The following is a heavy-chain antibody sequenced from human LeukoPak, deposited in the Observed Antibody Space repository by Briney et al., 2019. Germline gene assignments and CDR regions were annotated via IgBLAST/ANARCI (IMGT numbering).Heavy chain of an antibody. CDR2: IYYSGST. J-gene: IGHJ3*02. CDR1: GGSISSYY. V-gene: IGHV4-59*01. Sequence: SETLSLTCTVSGGSISSYYWSWIRQPPGKGLGWVGYIYYSGSTNYNPSLKSRVTISGDTSKNQFSLKLSSVTAADTAVYYCARVEGYCSGGSCYYAFDIWGQGTMVTVSS. D-gene: IGHD2-15*01. CDR3: ARVEGYCSGGSCYYAFDI.